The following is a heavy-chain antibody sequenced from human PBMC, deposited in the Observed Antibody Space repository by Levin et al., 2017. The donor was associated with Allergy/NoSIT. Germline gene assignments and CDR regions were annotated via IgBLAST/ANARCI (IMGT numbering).Heavy chain of an antibody. Sequence: GGSLRLSCAASGFTFSSYAMSWVRQAPGKGLEWVSSISGSGDRTYYADSVKGRFTISRDNSKNTLYLQMNSLRAEDTAVYYCAKAYCSGAYCSNDYWGQGTLVTVSS. D-gene: IGHD2-15*01. V-gene: IGHV3-23*01. CDR1: GFTFSSYA. CDR3: AKAYCSGAYCSNDY. CDR2: ISGSGDRT. J-gene: IGHJ4*02.